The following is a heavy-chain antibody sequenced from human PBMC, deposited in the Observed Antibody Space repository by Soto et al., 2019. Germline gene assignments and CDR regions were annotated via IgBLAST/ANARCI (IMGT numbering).Heavy chain of an antibody. D-gene: IGHD3-10*01. Sequence: SQTLSLTCAISGDSVSSNSAALNWIRQSPSRGLEWLGRTYYRSTWYSYYAESLKGRITVNPDTSKNQFSLQLNSVTPEDTAIYYCARSSGSLDYWGQGTLVTVSS. J-gene: IGHJ4*02. V-gene: IGHV6-1*01. CDR1: GDSVSSNSAA. CDR2: TYYRSTWYS. CDR3: ARSSGSLDY.